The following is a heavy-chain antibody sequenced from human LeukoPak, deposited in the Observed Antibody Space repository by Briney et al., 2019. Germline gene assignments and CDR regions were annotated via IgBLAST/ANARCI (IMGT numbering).Heavy chain of an antibody. V-gene: IGHV4-61*02. D-gene: IGHD6-19*01. J-gene: IGHJ1*01. Sequence: SQTLSLTCTVSGGSINIGSYYWTWIRQPAGKGLEWIGRIYTSGSTNYNPSPRGRVTISADTSTNQFSLRLSSVTAADTAVYYCAREGSVAAGYFQRWGQGTLVTVSS. CDR1: GGSINIGSYY. CDR3: AREGSVAAGYFQR. CDR2: IYTSGST.